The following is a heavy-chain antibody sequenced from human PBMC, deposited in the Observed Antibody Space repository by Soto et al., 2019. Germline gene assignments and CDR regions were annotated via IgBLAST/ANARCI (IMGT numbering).Heavy chain of an antibody. V-gene: IGHV3-11*01. Sequence: GGSLRLSCAASGFTFSDSYMSWIRQAPGKGLEWISYITFSGNTVYYADSLKGRFTISRDNAKNSLYLQMNRLRAEDTAVYYCARVSWREKYGMDVWGQGTTVTVS. CDR3: ARVSWREKYGMDV. CDR1: GFTFSDSY. J-gene: IGHJ6*02. CDR2: ITFSGNTV.